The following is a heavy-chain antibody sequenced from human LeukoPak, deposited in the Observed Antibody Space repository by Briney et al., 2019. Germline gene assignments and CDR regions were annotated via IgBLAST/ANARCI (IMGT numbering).Heavy chain of an antibody. J-gene: IGHJ3*02. CDR3: ARPDDSSGYYSHDAFDI. CDR1: GGSISSSSYY. V-gene: IGHV4-39*01. CDR2: IYYSGST. Sequence: SETLSLTCTVSGGSISSSSYYWGWIRQPPGKGLEWIGSIYYSGSTYYNPSLKSRVTISVDTSKNQFSLKLSSVTAADTAVYYCARPDDSSGYYSHDAFDIWDQGTMVTVSS. D-gene: IGHD3-22*01.